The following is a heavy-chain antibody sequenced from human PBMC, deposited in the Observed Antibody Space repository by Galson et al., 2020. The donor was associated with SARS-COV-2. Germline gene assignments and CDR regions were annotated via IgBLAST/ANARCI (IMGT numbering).Heavy chain of an antibody. CDR2: IYSGGST. Sequence: GESLKISCAASGLTVSSHYMSWVRQAPGKGLEWVSVIYSGGSTYYADSVKGRFTISRDNSKNTLYLQMNSLRAEDTAVYYCAGDNIGPPLQREFYDYYYMDVWGKGTTVTVSS. CDR3: AGDNIGPPLQREFYDYYYMDV. D-gene: IGHD3-16*02. J-gene: IGHJ6*03. V-gene: IGHV3-53*01. CDR1: GLTVSSHY.